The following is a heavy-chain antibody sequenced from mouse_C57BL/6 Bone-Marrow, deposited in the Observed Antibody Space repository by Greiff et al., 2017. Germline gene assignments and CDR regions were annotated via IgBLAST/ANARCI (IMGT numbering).Heavy chain of an antibody. CDR1: EYEFPSHD. J-gene: IGHJ2*01. D-gene: IGHD1-1*01. CDR2: INSDGGST. Sequence: EVKLVESGGGLVQPGESLKLSCESNEYEFPSHDMSWVRKTPEKRLELVAAINSDGGSTYYPDTMERRFIISRDNTKKTLYLQMSSLRSEDTALYYCARQRPIYYYGSSYFFDYWGQGTTLTVSS. CDR3: ARQRPIYYYGSSYFFDY. V-gene: IGHV5-2*03.